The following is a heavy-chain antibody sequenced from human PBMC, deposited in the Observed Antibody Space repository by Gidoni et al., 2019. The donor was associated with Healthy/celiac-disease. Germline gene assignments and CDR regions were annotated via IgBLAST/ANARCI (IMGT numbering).Heavy chain of an antibody. Sequence: QVQLVESGGGGVKPGRSLRLSCAASGVTFSSYAMHWVRQAPGKGLEWVAVISYDGRNKYYADSVKGRFTISRDNSKNTLYLQMNSLRAEDTAVYYCATARARGALDLWGRGTLVTVSS. CDR2: ISYDGRNK. V-gene: IGHV3-30*04. CDR1: GVTFSSYA. D-gene: IGHD1-26*01. CDR3: ATARARGALDL. J-gene: IGHJ2*01.